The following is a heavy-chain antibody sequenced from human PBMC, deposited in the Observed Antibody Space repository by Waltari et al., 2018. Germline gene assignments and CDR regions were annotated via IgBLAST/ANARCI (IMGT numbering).Heavy chain of an antibody. J-gene: IGHJ6*02. V-gene: IGHV1-2*02. CDR3: ARDQDYGGNSGHYYYYGMDV. CDR1: GYTFTGYY. D-gene: IGHD4-17*01. Sequence: QVQLVQSGAEVKKPGASVKVSCKASGYTFTGYYMHWVRQAPGQGLERMGWINPNSCGTNDGLKFQGRVTVTRDTSISTASMELSRLGSDDTAVYYCARDQDYGGNSGHYYYYGMDVWGQGTTVTVSS. CDR2: INPNSCGT.